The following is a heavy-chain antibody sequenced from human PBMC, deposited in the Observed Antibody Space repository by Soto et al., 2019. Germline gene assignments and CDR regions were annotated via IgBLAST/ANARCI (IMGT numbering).Heavy chain of an antibody. CDR2: INPSGGST. J-gene: IGHJ6*02. D-gene: IGHD3-3*01. CDR3: ARGPTRMYYDFWSGYSLGGMDV. CDR1: GYTFTSYY. Sequence: GPSVKVSCKASGYTFTSYYMHWVRQAPGQGLEWMGIINPSGGSTSYAQKFQGRVTMTRDTSTSTVYMELSSLRSEDTAVYYCARGPTRMYYDFWSGYSLGGMDVWGQGTTVTV. V-gene: IGHV1-46*01.